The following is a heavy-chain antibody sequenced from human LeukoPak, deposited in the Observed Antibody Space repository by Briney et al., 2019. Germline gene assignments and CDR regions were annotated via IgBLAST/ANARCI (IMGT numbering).Heavy chain of an antibody. D-gene: IGHD5-24*01. Sequence: ASVKVSFKASGYTFTNYYIHWVRQAPGQGLEWMGLINPGGDNTDYAQNFQGRVTMTRDTSTSTVYMGLSSLRSEDTAVYYCARIRDGYNDAYDIWGQGTMVTVSS. V-gene: IGHV1-46*01. CDR2: INPGGDNT. CDR1: GYTFTNYY. CDR3: ARIRDGYNDAYDI. J-gene: IGHJ3*02.